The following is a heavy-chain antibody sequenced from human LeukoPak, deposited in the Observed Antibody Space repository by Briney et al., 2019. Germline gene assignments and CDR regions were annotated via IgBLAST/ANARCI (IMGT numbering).Heavy chain of an antibody. Sequence: GGSLRLSCAASGFTFSSYGMHWVRQAPGKGLEWVAFIRYDGSNKYYADSVKGRFTISRDNSKNTLYLQMNSLGAEDTAVYYCAKEGYGSGSYYYYYYYMDVWGKGTTVTISS. V-gene: IGHV3-30*02. J-gene: IGHJ6*03. CDR3: AKEGYGSGSYYYYYYYMDV. D-gene: IGHD3-10*01. CDR2: IRYDGSNK. CDR1: GFTFSSYG.